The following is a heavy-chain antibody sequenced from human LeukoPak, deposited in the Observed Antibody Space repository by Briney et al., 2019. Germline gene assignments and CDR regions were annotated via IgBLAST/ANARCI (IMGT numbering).Heavy chain of an antibody. J-gene: IGHJ6*03. Sequence: ASVKVSCKASGYTFTGYYMHWVRQAPGQGLEWMGWINPNSRATAYAQNFQGRVTMTRDTSISTAYMEMSRLRSDDTAVYYCARGVTMVRGNFYYFYMDVWGKGTTVTVSS. CDR1: GYTFTGYY. CDR3: ARGVTMVRGNFYYFYMDV. D-gene: IGHD3-10*01. CDR2: INPNSRAT. V-gene: IGHV1-2*02.